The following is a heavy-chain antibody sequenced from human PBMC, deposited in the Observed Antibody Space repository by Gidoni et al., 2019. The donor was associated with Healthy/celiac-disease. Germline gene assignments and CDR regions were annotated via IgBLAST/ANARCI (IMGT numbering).Heavy chain of an antibody. J-gene: IGHJ4*02. CDR3: AKDKGARLVYFDY. V-gene: IGHV3-23*01. Sequence: EVQLLESGGGLVQPGGSLRLSCAASGFPFSSYAMSWVRQAPGKGLEWVSAISGSGGSTYYADSVKGRFTISRDNSKNTLYLQMNSLRAEDTAVYYCAKDKGARLVYFDYWGQGTLVTVSS. D-gene: IGHD2-15*01. CDR2: ISGSGGST. CDR1: GFPFSSYA.